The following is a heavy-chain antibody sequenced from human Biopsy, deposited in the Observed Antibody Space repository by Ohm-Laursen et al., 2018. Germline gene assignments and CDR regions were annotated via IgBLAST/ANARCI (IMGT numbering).Heavy chain of an antibody. CDR1: GGTFIGFD. V-gene: IGHV1-8*01. Sequence: GASVKVSCKATGGTFIGFDINWVRQVPGQGLEWMGWMNPDSGRSNWAAKFQGRLSMTRITSVSTAFMELTSLRSEDTAVYYCATPFQYYDSWGGYPPFDHWGQGTLVTVSS. CDR2: MNPDSGRS. CDR3: ATPFQYYDSWGGYPPFDH. D-gene: IGHD3-3*01. J-gene: IGHJ4*02.